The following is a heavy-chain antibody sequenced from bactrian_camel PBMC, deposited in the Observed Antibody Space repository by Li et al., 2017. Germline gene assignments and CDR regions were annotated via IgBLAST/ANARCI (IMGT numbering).Heavy chain of an antibody. J-gene: IGHJ4*01. V-gene: IGHV3S6*01. CDR2: IYADGEHN. D-gene: IGHD3*01. Sequence: QLVESGGGSVQDGGSLRLSCKVTPYSATTNCMAWFRQAPGKEREGVAGIYADGEHNYYHDSVEGRFTISHGNAKNTLYLEMNTLKPEDTAMYYCAAAVINDCYAASSSSLFAYWGQGTQVTVS. CDR3: AAAVINDCYAASSSSLFAY. CDR1: PYSATTNC.